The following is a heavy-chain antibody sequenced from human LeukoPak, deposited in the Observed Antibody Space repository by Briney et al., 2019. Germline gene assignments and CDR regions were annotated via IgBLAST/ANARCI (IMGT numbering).Heavy chain of an antibody. Sequence: GASVKVSCKASGYTFTSYGISWVRQAPGQGLEWMGWISAYNGNTNYAQKLQGRVTMTTDTSTSTAYMELRSLRSDDTAVYYCARDGVHYDILTGLYAFDVWGQGTMVTVSS. CDR2: ISAYNGNT. D-gene: IGHD3-9*01. CDR1: GYTFTSYG. J-gene: IGHJ3*01. CDR3: ARDGVHYDILTGLYAFDV. V-gene: IGHV1-18*01.